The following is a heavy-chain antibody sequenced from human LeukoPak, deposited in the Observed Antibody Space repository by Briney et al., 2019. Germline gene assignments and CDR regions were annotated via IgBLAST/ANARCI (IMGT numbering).Heavy chain of an antibody. V-gene: IGHV3-23*01. CDR1: GFDFSSHA. J-gene: IGHJ6*03. Sequence: GGSLRLSCVASGFDFSSHAMTWVRQAPGKGLEWVSSISGGGDITYYAGSVKGRFTISRDSSRNTLHLQMNSLRAEDTAVYYCAKAHLPDYFYMDVWGKGTTVTVSS. CDR3: AKAHLPDYFYMDV. CDR2: ISGGGDIT.